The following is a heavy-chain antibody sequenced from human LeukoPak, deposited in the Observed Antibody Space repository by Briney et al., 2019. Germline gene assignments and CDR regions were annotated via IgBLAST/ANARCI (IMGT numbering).Heavy chain of an antibody. J-gene: IGHJ4*02. CDR3: SRHPPVSTYCFDY. V-gene: IGHV3-23*01. CDR2: VSGSGGIT. Sequence: PGGSLRLSCAASGFTFSSYAMTWVRQAPGKGLEWVSTVSGSGGITYYADSVEGRFTISRDNSNNTLYLQMNSLRAEDTAVYHCSRHPPVSTYCFDYWGQGTLVTVSS. CDR1: GFTFSSYA.